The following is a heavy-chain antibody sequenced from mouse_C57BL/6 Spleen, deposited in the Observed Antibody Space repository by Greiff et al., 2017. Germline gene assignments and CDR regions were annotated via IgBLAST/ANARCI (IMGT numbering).Heavy chain of an antibody. Sequence: EVQRVESGGGLVKPGGSLKLSCAASGFTFSDYGMHWVRQAPEKGLEWVAYISSGSSTIYYADTVKGRFTISRDNAKNTLFLQMTSLRSEDTAMYYGARKEENYYGSSWYFDVWGTGTTVTVSS. J-gene: IGHJ1*03. CDR1: GFTFSDYG. V-gene: IGHV5-17*01. D-gene: IGHD1-1*01. CDR2: ISSGSSTI. CDR3: ARKEENYYGSSWYFDV.